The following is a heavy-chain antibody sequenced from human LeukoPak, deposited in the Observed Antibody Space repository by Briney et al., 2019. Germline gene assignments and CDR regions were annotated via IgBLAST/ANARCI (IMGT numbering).Heavy chain of an antibody. CDR1: GGSLSGYY. Sequence: SETLSLTCAVYGGSLSGYYWSWIRQPPGKGLEWIGEINHSGSTNYNPSLKSRATISVDTSKNQFSLKLSSVTAADTAVYYCASEYCSSTSCTGWFDPWGQGTLVTVSS. CDR3: ASEYCSSTSCTGWFDP. J-gene: IGHJ5*02. CDR2: INHSGST. D-gene: IGHD2-2*01. V-gene: IGHV4-34*01.